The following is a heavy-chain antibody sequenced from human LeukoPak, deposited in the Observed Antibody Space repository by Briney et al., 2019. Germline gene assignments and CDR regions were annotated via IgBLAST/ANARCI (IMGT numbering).Heavy chain of an antibody. J-gene: IGHJ4*02. Sequence: SETLSLTCGSISSSNWCSWVRQPPGKGLEWIGEIYHSGSTNYNPSLKSRVTISVDTSKNQFSLKLSSVTAADTAAYYCARQQLSQLYYFDYWGQGTLVTVSS. V-gene: IGHV4-4*02. CDR2: IYHSGST. CDR1: GSISSSNW. D-gene: IGHD6-13*01. CDR3: ARQQLSQLYYFDY.